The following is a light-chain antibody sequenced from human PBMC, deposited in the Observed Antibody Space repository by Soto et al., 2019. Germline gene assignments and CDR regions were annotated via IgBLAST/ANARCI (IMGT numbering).Light chain of an antibody. J-gene: IGKJ1*01. V-gene: IGKV3-20*01. CDR3: QQYGSSSWT. CDR1: QSVSSSY. CDR2: ATS. Sequence: EIVLTQSPGTLSLSPGERATLSCRASQSVSSSYLAWYQQKPGQPPRLVMYATSSRATGIPARFSGSGSGTDFTLTISRLEPEDFAVYSCQQYGSSSWTFGQGTKVDIK.